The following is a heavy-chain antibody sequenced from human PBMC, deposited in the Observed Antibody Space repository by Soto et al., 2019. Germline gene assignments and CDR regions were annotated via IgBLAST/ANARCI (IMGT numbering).Heavy chain of an antibody. CDR3: ARGYSYGILFDY. Sequence: TLSLTCPVSGGSLSSSSYYWGWIRQPPGKALEWLALIYWNDDKRYSPSLKSRLTITKDTSKNQVVLTMTNMDPVDTATYYCARGYSYGILFDYWGQGTLVTVSS. D-gene: IGHD5-18*01. V-gene: IGHV2-5*01. CDR1: GGSLSSSSYY. J-gene: IGHJ4*02. CDR2: IYWNDDK.